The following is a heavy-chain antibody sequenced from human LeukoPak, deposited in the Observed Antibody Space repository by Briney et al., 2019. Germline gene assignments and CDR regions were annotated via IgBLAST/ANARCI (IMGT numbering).Heavy chain of an antibody. D-gene: IGHD3-22*01. J-gene: IGHJ3*02. V-gene: IGHV4-34*01. Sequence: SETLSLTCAVYGGSFSGYCWSWIRQPPGKGLEWIGEINHSGSTNYNPSLKSRVTISVDTSKNQFSLKLSSVTAADTAVYYCARGPDYYDSSGYPHDAFDIWGQGTMVTVSS. CDR1: GGSFSGYC. CDR2: INHSGST. CDR3: ARGPDYYDSSGYPHDAFDI.